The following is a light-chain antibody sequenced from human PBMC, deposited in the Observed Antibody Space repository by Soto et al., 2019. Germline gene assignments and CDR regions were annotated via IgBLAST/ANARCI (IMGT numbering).Light chain of an antibody. Sequence: EIAMTQSPATLSVSPGERATLSCRASQSVSNNYLAWYQQKPGQAPRLLIYAASTRATGIPARFSGSGSEAEFTLTISSLQSEDLAVYYCQQYANWPKTFGQGTKVDI. CDR2: AAS. J-gene: IGKJ1*01. V-gene: IGKV3-15*01. CDR3: QQYANWPKT. CDR1: QSVSNN.